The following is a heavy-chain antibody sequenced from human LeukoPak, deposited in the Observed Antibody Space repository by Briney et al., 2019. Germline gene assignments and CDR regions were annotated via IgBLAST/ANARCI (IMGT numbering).Heavy chain of an antibody. D-gene: IGHD4-17*01. J-gene: IGHJ1*01. CDR3: ARDCGDFAPVYSQH. V-gene: IGHV3-11*04. CDR1: GFTFSDYY. Sequence: GGSLRLSCAASGFTFSDYYMSWIRQAPGKGLEWVSYISSSGSTIYYADSVKGRFTISRDNAKNSLYLQMNSLGAEDTAVCYWARDCGDFAPVYSQHWGQGTLVTVSS. CDR2: ISSSGSTI.